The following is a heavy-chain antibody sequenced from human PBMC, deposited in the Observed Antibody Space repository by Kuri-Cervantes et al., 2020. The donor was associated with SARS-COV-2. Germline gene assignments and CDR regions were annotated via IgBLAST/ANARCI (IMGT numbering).Heavy chain of an antibody. CDR1: GFTFSSYA. D-gene: IGHD3-3*01. Sequence: LSLTCAASGFTFSSYAMHWVRQAPGKGLEWVAVISYDGSNKYYADSVKGRFTISRDNSKNTLYLQMNSLSAEDTAVYYCARDQYDFWSGYLRGIGDVWGQGTTVTVSS. V-gene: IGHV3-30-3*01. CDR2: ISYDGSNK. CDR3: ARDQYDFWSGYLRGIGDV. J-gene: IGHJ6*02.